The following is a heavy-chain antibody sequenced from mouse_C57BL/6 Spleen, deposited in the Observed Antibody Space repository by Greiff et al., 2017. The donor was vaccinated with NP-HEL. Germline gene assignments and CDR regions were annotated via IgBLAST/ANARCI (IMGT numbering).Heavy chain of an antibody. CDR2: IDPSDSYT. J-gene: IGHJ2*01. Sequence: QVQLQQPGAELVRPGTSVKLSCKASGYTFTSYWMHWVKQRPGQGLEWIGVIDPSDSYTNYNQKFKGKATLTVDTSSSTAYMQLSSLTSEDSAVYYCARGNYGSSYFDYWGQGTTLTVSS. CDR1: GYTFTSYW. CDR3: ARGNYGSSYFDY. V-gene: IGHV1-59*01. D-gene: IGHD1-1*01.